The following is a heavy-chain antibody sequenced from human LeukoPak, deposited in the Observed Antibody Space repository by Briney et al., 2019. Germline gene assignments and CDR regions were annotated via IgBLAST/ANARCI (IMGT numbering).Heavy chain of an antibody. CDR3: ARRGLQGFCSVNSCHSFFDS. V-gene: IGHV3-23*01. CDR2: ITASGGDT. D-gene: IGHD2-15*01. Sequence: PGGSLRLSCVASGFTFSHHSISWVRQAPGKGLEWVSAITASGGDTFYAESVEGRFSVSRDDSKSTLFLQMSSLTADDTGIYFCARRGLQGFCSVNSCHSFFDSWGRGTRVIVSS. J-gene: IGHJ5*01. CDR1: GFTFSHHS.